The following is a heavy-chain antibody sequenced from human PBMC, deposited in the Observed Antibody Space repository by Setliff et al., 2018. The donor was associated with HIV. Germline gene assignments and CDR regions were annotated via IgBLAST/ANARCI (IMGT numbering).Heavy chain of an antibody. D-gene: IGHD3-10*01. V-gene: IGHV1-69-2*01. CDR2: VDPEDGET. CDR3: AISTNYYGSGSYDY. CDR1: GYTFTDYY. J-gene: IGHJ4*02. Sequence: GASVKVSCKASGYTFTDYYMHWVQQAPGKRLEWMGRVDPEDGETIYEENFKVRVTISADTSTDTAYMELSSLRSEDTAVYYCAISTNYYGSGSYDYWGQGTLVTVSS.